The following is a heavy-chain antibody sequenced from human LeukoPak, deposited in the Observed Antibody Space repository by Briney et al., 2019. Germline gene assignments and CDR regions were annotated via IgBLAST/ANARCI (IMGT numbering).Heavy chain of an antibody. V-gene: IGHV4-34*01. Sequence: SETLSLTRAVYGGSFSGYYWSWIRQPPGKGLEWIGEINHSGSTNYNPSLKSRVTISVDTSKNQFSLKLSSVTAADTAVYYCARGIRSYRAFDIWGQGTMVTVSS. CDR3: ARGIRSYRAFDI. J-gene: IGHJ3*02. CDR1: GGSFSGYY. D-gene: IGHD1-26*01. CDR2: INHSGST.